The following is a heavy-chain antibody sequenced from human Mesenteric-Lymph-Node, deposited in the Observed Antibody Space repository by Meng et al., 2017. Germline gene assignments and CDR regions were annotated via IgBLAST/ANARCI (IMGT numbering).Heavy chain of an antibody. D-gene: IGHD3-16*01. J-gene: IGHJ4*02. V-gene: IGHV4-59*01. CDR1: GGSIISYY. CDR2: ISYSGRS. CDR3: ARGIQATYIRYYFDY. Sequence: SETLSLTCTVSGGSIISYYWSWSRQSPGKGLEWIGYISYSGRSSNPSLKSRVTISVDTPKNQFSLKLNSVTAADTAIYYCARGIQATYIRYYFDYWGQGKLVTVSS.